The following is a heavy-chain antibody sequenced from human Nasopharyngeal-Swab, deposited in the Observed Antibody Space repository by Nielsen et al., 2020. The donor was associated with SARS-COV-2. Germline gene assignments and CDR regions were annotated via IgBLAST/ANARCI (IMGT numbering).Heavy chain of an antibody. D-gene: IGHD5-12*01. V-gene: IGHV4-59*01. CDR1: GGSISSYY. J-gene: IGHJ4*02. Sequence: SETLSLTCTVSGGSISSYYWSWIRQPPGKGLEWIGYINYTGSTNYNPSLKSRVTISVDTSRTKFSLKLTSVTAADTAVYYCARASWIYSCYGIVDYWGQGTLVTVSS. CDR3: ARASWIYSCYGIVDY. CDR2: INYTGST.